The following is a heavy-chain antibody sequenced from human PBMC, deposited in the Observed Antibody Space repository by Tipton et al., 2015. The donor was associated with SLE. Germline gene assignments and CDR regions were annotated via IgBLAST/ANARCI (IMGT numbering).Heavy chain of an antibody. CDR3: ARTEQGTGSYYRLVFEI. D-gene: IGHD3-10*01. CDR2: TYYSGSP. Sequence: TLSLTCNVSGGSISSGGYYWSWIRQHPGKGLEWIGYTYYSGSPNYNPSLKSRVTISVDTSKNQFSLKLSSVTAADTAVYYCARTEQGTGSYYRLVFEIWGQGTLVTVSS. J-gene: IGHJ4*02. V-gene: IGHV4-31*03. CDR1: GGSISSGGYY.